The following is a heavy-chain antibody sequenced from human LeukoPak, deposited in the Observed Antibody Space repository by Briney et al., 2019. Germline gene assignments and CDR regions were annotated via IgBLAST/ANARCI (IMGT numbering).Heavy chain of an antibody. Sequence: PSGTLSLTCAVYGGSFSGYYWTWIRQYPGKGLEWIGEINHRGNTNCKSSLKSRVTLSVDTSKNQFSLNLNSVTAADTAVYYCARKPSYSDYVSRHFDYWGQGILVTVSS. D-gene: IGHD4-11*01. CDR3: ARKPSYSDYVSRHFDY. CDR1: GGSFSGYY. J-gene: IGHJ4*02. CDR2: INHRGNT. V-gene: IGHV4-34*01.